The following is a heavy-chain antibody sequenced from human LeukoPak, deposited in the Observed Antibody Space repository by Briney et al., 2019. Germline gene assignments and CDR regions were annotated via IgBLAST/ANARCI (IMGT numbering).Heavy chain of an antibody. Sequence: GGSLRLSCAASGFMFSNSAMSWVRQAPGKGLEWVSVIYSGGSTYYADSVKGRFTISRDNSKNTLYLQMNSLRAEDTAVYYCARLGTTVTQFGYWGQGTLVTVSS. V-gene: IGHV3-66*01. CDR2: IYSGGST. D-gene: IGHD4-17*01. CDR3: ARLGTTVTQFGY. J-gene: IGHJ4*02. CDR1: GFMFSNSA.